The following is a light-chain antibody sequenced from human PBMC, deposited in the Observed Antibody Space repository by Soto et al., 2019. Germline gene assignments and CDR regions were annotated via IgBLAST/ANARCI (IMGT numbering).Light chain of an antibody. J-gene: IGKJ3*01. CDR2: GAS. CDR3: KQLNSFPIT. Sequence: IPLTQSPSSLSASAGDRVTISCRPSHGIASFLAWYQQKPGKAPKLLIYGASTLQSGVPSRFSGSGSGTDFTLTISSLQSEDFATYYCKQLNSFPITFGPGTKVDIK. V-gene: IGKV1-9*01. CDR1: HGIASF.